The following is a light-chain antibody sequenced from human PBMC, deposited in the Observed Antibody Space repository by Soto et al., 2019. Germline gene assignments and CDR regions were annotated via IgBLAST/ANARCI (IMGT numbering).Light chain of an antibody. CDR2: EAS. CDR3: QQLKNWPLT. CDR1: QSISSF. Sequence: EIVLTQSPTTLSLSPGERATLSCRASQSISSFLAWYQQRPGQARRLLIYEASKRATGVPARFSGTGSGTDFTLAISSLEPEDFAVYYCQQLKNWPLTFGGGTKVEIK. J-gene: IGKJ4*01. V-gene: IGKV3-11*01.